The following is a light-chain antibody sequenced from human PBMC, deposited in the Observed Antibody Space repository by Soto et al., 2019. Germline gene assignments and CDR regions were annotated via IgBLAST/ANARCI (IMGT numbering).Light chain of an antibody. CDR2: EVT. J-gene: IGLJ3*02. CDR3: CSYAGGRTFVV. CDR1: SSDIGSYNL. V-gene: IGLV2-23*02. Sequence: QSALSQPASVSGSPGQSVTISCTGTSSDIGSYNLVSWYHHRPGQAPKLVIYEVTRRPSVDSNRFSGSKSGNTASLTIAGLQPDEEGDYYCCSYAGGRTFVVFGGGTKLTLL.